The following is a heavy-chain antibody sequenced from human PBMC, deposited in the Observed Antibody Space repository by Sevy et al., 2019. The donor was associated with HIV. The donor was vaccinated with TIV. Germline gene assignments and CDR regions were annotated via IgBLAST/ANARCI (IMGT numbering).Heavy chain of an antibody. V-gene: IGHV3-43*01. CDR3: AKDDTVTTFSFDY. Sequence: AGSLRLSCAASGFAFDDYTMHWVRQAPGKGLEWVSLISWDGGSTYYADSVKGRFTISRDNSKNSLYLQMNSLRTEDTALYYFAKDDTVTTFSFDYWGQGTLVTVSS. CDR1: GFAFDDYT. D-gene: IGHD4-17*01. J-gene: IGHJ4*02. CDR2: ISWDGGST.